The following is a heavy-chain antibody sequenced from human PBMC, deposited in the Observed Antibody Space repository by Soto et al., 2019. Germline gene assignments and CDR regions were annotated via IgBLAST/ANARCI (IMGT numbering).Heavy chain of an antibody. V-gene: IGHV4-59*01. J-gene: IGHJ6*02. CDR3: ARSRVFIAVAGLANYYYYYGMDV. CDR2: IYYSGST. D-gene: IGHD6-19*01. CDR1: GGSISSYY. Sequence: PSETLSLTCTVSGGSISSYYWSWIRQPPGKGLEWIGYIYYSGSTNYNPSLKSRVTISVDTSKNQFSLKLSSVTAADTAVYYCARSRVFIAVAGLANYYYYYGMDVWGQGTTVTVSS.